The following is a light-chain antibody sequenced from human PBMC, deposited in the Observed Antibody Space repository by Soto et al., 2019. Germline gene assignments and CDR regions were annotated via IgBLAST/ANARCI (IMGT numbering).Light chain of an antibody. V-gene: IGLV2-8*01. J-gene: IGLJ2*01. CDR2: EVT. CDR1: SSDVGGYKY. CDR3: SSYGGNNNVV. Sequence: QSALTQPPSASGSPGQSVTISCTGTSSDVGGYKYVSWYQHHPGKAPKVVIYEVTKRPSGVPDRFSGSQSGNTASLTVSGLQAEDEADYYCSSYGGNNNVVFGGGTKVTGL.